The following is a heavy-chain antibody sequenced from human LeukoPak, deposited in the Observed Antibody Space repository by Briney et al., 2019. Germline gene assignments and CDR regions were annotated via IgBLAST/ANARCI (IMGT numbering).Heavy chain of an antibody. Sequence: GGSLRLSCAASGFTFSDYYMSWIRQGPGKGLEWVSYISPSSNTIYYADSVKGRFTISRDNATNSLYLEMNSLRAEDTAMYYCAKLYSNRWYGAYWGQGTLVTVSS. CDR3: AKLYSNRWYGAY. J-gene: IGHJ4*02. CDR1: GFTFSDYY. CDR2: ISPSSNTI. V-gene: IGHV3-11*01. D-gene: IGHD6-13*01.